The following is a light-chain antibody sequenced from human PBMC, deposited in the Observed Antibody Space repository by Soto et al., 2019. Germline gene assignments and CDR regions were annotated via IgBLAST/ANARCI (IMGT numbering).Light chain of an antibody. CDR1: QSVSSN. CDR2: GAS. J-gene: IGKJ1*01. Sequence: EIVMTQSPATLSVSPGERATLSCRASQSVSSNLAWYQQKPGQAPRLLIYGASNRAPGIPDRFSGSESGTDFTLTISRLEPEDFAVYYCQQYGSSGTFGQGTKVDIK. V-gene: IGKV3-20*01. CDR3: QQYGSSGT.